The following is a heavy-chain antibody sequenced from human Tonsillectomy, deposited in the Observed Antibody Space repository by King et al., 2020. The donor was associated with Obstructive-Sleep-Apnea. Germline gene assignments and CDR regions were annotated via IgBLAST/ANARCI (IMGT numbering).Heavy chain of an antibody. Sequence: QLQESGPGLVKPSETLSLTCTVSGSSISSGYYWGWIRQPPGKGLEWIGSIYHSGSTYYNPSLKSRVTISVDTSKNQFSLKLSSVTAADTAVYYCARPRTYDSSDFDYWGQGTLVTVSS. CDR3: ARPRTYDSSDFDY. CDR1: GSSISSGYY. D-gene: IGHD3-22*01. V-gene: IGHV4-38-2*02. CDR2: IYHSGST. J-gene: IGHJ4*02.